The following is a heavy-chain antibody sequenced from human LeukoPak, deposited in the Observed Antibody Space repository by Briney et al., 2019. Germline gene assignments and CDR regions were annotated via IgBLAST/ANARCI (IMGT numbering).Heavy chain of an antibody. CDR2: IYTSGST. Sequence: SETLSLTCTVSAGSISSYYWSWIRQPAGKGLEWIGRIYTSGSTNYNPSLKSRVTMSVDTSKNQFSLKLSSVTAADTAVYYCARDHHRRDGYNSGYYYYYMDVWGKGTTVTVSS. D-gene: IGHD5-24*01. V-gene: IGHV4-4*07. CDR3: ARDHHRRDGYNSGYYYYYMDV. CDR1: AGSISSYY. J-gene: IGHJ6*03.